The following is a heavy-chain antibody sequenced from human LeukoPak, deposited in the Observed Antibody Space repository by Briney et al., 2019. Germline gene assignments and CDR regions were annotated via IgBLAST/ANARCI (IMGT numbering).Heavy chain of an antibody. J-gene: IGHJ4*02. V-gene: IGHV3-64D*06. Sequence: KSGGSLRLPCSASGFIFSPYAMRWVRQAPGKGLEYVSSISSEGKTTYYADSVKGRFTISRDNSKNTLYLQMSSLRPEDTAVYYCVKDRWVDHWGQGTLVTVSS. CDR1: GFIFSPYA. D-gene: IGHD6-13*01. CDR2: ISSEGKTT. CDR3: VKDRWVDH.